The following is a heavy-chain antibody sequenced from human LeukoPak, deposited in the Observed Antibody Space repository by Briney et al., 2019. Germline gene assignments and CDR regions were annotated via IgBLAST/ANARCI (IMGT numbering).Heavy chain of an antibody. CDR3: ARSYYGSGRGVLFDY. V-gene: IGHV4-59*08. CDR2: IYYSGST. Sequence: SETLSLTCAVSDDSFSSHYWTWIRQPPGKGLEWIGYIYYSGSTNYNPSLKSRVTISVDTSKNQFSLKLSSVTAADTAVYYCARSYYGSGRGVLFDYWGQGTLVTVSS. J-gene: IGHJ4*02. CDR1: DDSFSSHY. D-gene: IGHD3-10*01.